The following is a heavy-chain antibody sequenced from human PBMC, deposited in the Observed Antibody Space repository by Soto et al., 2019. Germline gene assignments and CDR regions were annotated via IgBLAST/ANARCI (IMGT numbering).Heavy chain of an antibody. V-gene: IGHV1-69*06. Sequence: QVQLVQSGAEVKKPGSSVKVSCKASGGTFSSYAISWVRQAPGQGLEWMGGIIPIFGTANYAQKFQGRVTITADKSTSTAYTELSSLRAEDTAVYYCPRVTRQYDFWSGYYLTLDYWGQGTVVTVSS. D-gene: IGHD3-3*01. CDR2: IIPIFGTA. CDR3: PRVTRQYDFWSGYYLTLDY. J-gene: IGHJ4*02. CDR1: GGTFSSYA.